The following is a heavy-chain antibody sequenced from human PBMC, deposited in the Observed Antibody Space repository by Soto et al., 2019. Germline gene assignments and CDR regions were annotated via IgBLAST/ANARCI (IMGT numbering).Heavy chain of an antibody. V-gene: IGHV3-23*01. D-gene: IGHD2-2*01. CDR3: AKDRRYCSSTSCYVWFDP. CDR1: GFTFSSYA. Sequence: GGSLRLSCAASGFTFSSYAMSWVRQAPGKGLEWVSAISGSGGSTYYADSVKGRFTISRDNSKNTLYLQMNSLRAEDTAVYYCAKDRRYCSSTSCYVWFDPWGQGTLVTVSS. CDR2: ISGSGGST. J-gene: IGHJ5*02.